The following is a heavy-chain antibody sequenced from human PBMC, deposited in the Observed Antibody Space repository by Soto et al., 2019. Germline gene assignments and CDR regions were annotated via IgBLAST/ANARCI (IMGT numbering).Heavy chain of an antibody. Sequence: QVQLQESGPRLVKPSGSLSLTCGFSGGTVASSHWWRGVRQSPGGGLEWIGNVYPTGDTNFNPSLQSRVTISVDNSNNQFFLRLNSLAAADTSVSFCAREIVTAGGNNYFDPWGPGTLVTVSS. CDR2: VYPTGDT. CDR1: GGTVASSHW. D-gene: IGHD2-21*02. V-gene: IGHV4-4*02. CDR3: AREIVTAGGNNYFDP. J-gene: IGHJ5*02.